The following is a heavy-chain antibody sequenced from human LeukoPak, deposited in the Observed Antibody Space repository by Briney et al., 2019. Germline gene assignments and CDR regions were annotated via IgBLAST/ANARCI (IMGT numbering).Heavy chain of an antibody. CDR1: GYRFTTYW. CDR3: ARGLRYYGSSGFYSYYFDY. D-gene: IGHD3-22*01. J-gene: IGHJ4*02. CDR2: IYPGDSDT. Sequence: GESLQISCKNSGYRFTTYWIAWVRPMPGKGLEWMGIIYPGDSDTKYSPSFQGQVTISADKSISTAYLQWGSLKASDTAIYYCARGLRYYGSSGFYSYYFDYWGQGTLVTVSS. V-gene: IGHV5-51*01.